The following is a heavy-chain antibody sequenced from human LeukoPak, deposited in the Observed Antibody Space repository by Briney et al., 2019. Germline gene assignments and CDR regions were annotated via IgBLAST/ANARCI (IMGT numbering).Heavy chain of an antibody. D-gene: IGHD3-22*01. CDR2: IKSKTDGATT. V-gene: IGHV3-15*01. Sequence: GGSLRLSCAVSGXTFSNVWVSWVRPAPGKGREWVGRIKSKTDGATTDYGAPVKGRFTVSRDDSKNTLYLQMNSLKTEDTAVYYCTTDVPYYYDRSPTINDYWGQGTLVTVSS. J-gene: IGHJ4*02. CDR1: GXTFSNVW. CDR3: TTDVPYYYDRSPTINDY.